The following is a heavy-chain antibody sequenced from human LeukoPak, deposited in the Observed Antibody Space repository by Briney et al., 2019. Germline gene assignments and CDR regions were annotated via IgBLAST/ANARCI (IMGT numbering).Heavy chain of an antibody. CDR1: GFTFRNHG. Sequence: SGGSLRLSCAASGFTFRNHGMHWVRQAPGKGLEWVAVIWYDGSNQYYADTVKGRFTISRDNSKNMLYLQMASLSAEDTAVYYCARDIASVRMDVWGQGTTVTVSS. CDR2: IWYDGSNQ. D-gene: IGHD2-15*01. J-gene: IGHJ6*02. CDR3: ARDIASVRMDV. V-gene: IGHV3-33*01.